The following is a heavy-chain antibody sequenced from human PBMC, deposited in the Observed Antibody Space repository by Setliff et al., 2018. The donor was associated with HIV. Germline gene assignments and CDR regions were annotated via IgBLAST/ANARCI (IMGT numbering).Heavy chain of an antibody. CDR3: ARNVPGIVPRRVGFDP. Sequence: ASVKVSCKASGFTFTGYYLHWVRQAPGQGLEWMGWINPHSGGTNYAQNFHGRVTMTRDTSISTAYMELSSLKSDDTAMYYCARNVPGIVPRRVGFDPWGQGTLVTVSS. D-gene: IGHD1-26*01. J-gene: IGHJ5*02. CDR1: GFTFTGYY. V-gene: IGHV1-2*02. CDR2: INPHSGGT.